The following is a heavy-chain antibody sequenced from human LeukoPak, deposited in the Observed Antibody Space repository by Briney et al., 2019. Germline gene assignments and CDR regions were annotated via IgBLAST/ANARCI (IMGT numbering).Heavy chain of an antibody. J-gene: IGHJ4*02. Sequence: GTSVKVSCKASGFTFTNSAMQWVRQARGQRLEWIGWIVVGSGNTNYAQKFQERVTITRDMSTSTAYMELSSLRSEDTAVYYCAVRFGDGDYWGQGTLVTVSS. CDR2: IVVGSGNT. D-gene: IGHD3-10*01. CDR3: AVRFGDGDY. V-gene: IGHV1-58*02. CDR1: GFTFTNSA.